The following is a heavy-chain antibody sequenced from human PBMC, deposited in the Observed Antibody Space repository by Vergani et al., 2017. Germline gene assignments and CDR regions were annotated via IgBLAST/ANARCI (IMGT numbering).Heavy chain of an antibody. Sequence: QVQLVESGGGVVQPGGSLRLSCAASGFTFSSYGMHWVRQAPGKGLEWVAFIRYDGSNKYYADSVKGRFTISRDNSKNTLYLQMNSLRAEDTAVYYCAKALPXYCCSTSCASGMDVWGQGTTVTVSS. CDR2: IRYDGSNK. D-gene: IGHD2-2*01. CDR1: GFTFSSYG. J-gene: IGHJ6*02. V-gene: IGHV3-30*02. CDR3: AKALPXYCCSTSCASGMDV.